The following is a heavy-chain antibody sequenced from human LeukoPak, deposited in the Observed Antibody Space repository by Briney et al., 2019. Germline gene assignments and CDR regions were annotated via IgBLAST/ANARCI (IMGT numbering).Heavy chain of an antibody. CDR3: ATEDSSGWYGQYWFDP. J-gene: IGHJ5*02. D-gene: IGHD6-19*01. V-gene: IGHV1-24*01. Sequence: ASVKVSCKVSGYTLTELSTHWVRQAPGKGLEWMGGFDPEDGETIYAQKFQGRVTMTEDTSTDTAYMELSSLRSEDTAVYYCATEDSSGWYGQYWFDPWGQGTLVTVSS. CDR2: FDPEDGET. CDR1: GYTLTELS.